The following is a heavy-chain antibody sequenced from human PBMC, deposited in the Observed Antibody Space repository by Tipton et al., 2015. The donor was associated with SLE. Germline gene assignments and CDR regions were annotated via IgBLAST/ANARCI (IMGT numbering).Heavy chain of an antibody. D-gene: IGHD4-11*01. Sequence: LRLSCSVYGDSLSGQYWSWIRQPPGKGLEWIGEVFRGGSTNYSPSLESRVTITVDMSKNQFSLRLSSLTAADTAVYYCARGPDYSNYYFYRMDVWGQGTTVTVSS. CDR1: GDSLSGQY. CDR2: VFRGGST. V-gene: IGHV4-34*12. CDR3: ARGPDYSNYYFYRMDV. J-gene: IGHJ6*02.